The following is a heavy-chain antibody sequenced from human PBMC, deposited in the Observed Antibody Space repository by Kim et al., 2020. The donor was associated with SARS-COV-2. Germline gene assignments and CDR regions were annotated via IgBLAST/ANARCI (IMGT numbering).Heavy chain of an antibody. CDR3: ARGRLMATIITNEGHFDY. J-gene: IGHJ4*02. D-gene: IGHD4-4*01. CDR2: IYYSGST. Sequence: SETLSLTCTVSGGSISSYYWSWIRQPPGKGLEWIGYIYYSGSTNYNPSLKSRVTISVDTSKNQFSLKLSSVTAADTAVYYCARGRLMATIITNEGHFDYWGQGTLVTVSS. CDR1: GGSISSYY. V-gene: IGHV4-59*13.